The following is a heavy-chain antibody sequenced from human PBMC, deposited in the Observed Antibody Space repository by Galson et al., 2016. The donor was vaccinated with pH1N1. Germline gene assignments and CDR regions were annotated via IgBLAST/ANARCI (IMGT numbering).Heavy chain of an antibody. CDR1: GGSFSDYY. CDR2: VNPSGST. V-gene: IGHV4-34*01. D-gene: IGHD3-10*01. Sequence: ETLSLTCTVYGGSFSDYYWSWIRQPPGKGLEWIGEVNPSGSTIYNPSLNSRVIISADTSRNQFYLKLTSVTAADTAVYFCARVDFGGKLGDWGQGTQVTVSS. J-gene: IGHJ4*02. CDR3: ARVDFGGKLGD.